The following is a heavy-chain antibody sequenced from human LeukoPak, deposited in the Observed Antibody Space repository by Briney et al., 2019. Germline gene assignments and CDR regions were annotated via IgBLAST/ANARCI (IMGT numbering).Heavy chain of an antibody. CDR1: GFTFSSYA. CDR3: ARDGERRLEPPTYYYYYYCMDV. V-gene: IGHV3-64*01. J-gene: IGHJ6*03. Sequence: GGSLRLSCAASGFTFSSYAMHWVRQAPGKGLEYVSAISSNGGSTYYANSVKGRFTISRDNSKNTLYLQMGSLRAEDMAVYYCARDGERRLEPPTYYYYYYCMDVWGKGTTVTVSS. CDR2: ISSNGGST. D-gene: IGHD1-1*01.